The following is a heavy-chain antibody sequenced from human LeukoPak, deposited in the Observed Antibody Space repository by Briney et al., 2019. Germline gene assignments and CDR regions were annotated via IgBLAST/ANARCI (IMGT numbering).Heavy chain of an antibody. V-gene: IGHV1-2*02. J-gene: IGHJ5*02. Sequence: GASAKVSCKASGYTFTGHYMHWARQAPGQGLEWMGWINPNSGGTKYAQKFQGRVTLTRDTSISTAYMELSRLRCDDTAVYYCARSYDFWSGPPFDPWGQGTLVTVSS. CDR3: ARSYDFWSGPPFDP. D-gene: IGHD3-3*01. CDR2: INPNSGGT. CDR1: GYTFTGHY.